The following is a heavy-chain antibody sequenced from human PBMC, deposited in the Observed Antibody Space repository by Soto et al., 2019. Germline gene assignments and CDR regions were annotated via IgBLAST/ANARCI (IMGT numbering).Heavy chain of an antibody. CDR3: AREGDYPYYYYGMEV. CDR2: INGYNGNT. D-gene: IGHD4-17*01. Sequence: QVQLVQSGAEVKKPGASVKVSCKASGYTFTRYGITWVRQARGQGLEWMGWINGYNGNTKYAQKLQGRVTMTTDTSTSTAYMELRSLTSDDTAVYYCAREGDYPYYYYGMEVWCQGTTVTVSS. V-gene: IGHV1-18*01. J-gene: IGHJ6*02. CDR1: GYTFTRYG.